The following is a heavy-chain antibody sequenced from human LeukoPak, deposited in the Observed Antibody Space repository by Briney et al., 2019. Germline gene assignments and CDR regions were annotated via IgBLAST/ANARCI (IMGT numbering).Heavy chain of an antibody. V-gene: IGHV3-33*01. Sequence: GGSLRLSCAASGFTFSSYGMHWVRQAPGKGLEWVAVIRYGGSNKYYADSVKGRFTISRDNSKNTLYLQMNSLRAEDTAVYYCARGYGDRLDCFDPWGQGTLVTVSS. CDR1: GFTFSSYG. CDR2: IRYGGSNK. CDR3: ARGYGDRLDCFDP. J-gene: IGHJ5*02. D-gene: IGHD4-17*01.